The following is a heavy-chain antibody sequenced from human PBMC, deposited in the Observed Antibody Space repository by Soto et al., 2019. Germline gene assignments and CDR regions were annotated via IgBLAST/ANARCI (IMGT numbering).Heavy chain of an antibody. D-gene: IGHD6-25*01. V-gene: IGHV4-59*01. CDR2: IYYSGST. CDR3: ARGGQRRAVDY. Sequence: QVQLQESGPGLVKPSETLSLTCTVSGGSISSYYWSWIRQPPGKGLEWIGYIYYSGSTNYNPSLKSRVTISVDTSKNQFSLKLSSVTAADTAVYYCARGGQRRAVDYWGQGTLVTVSS. J-gene: IGHJ4*02. CDR1: GGSISSYY.